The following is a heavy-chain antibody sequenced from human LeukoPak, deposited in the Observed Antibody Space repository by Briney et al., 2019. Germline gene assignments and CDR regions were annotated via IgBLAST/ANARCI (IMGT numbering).Heavy chain of an antibody. J-gene: IGHJ4*02. V-gene: IGHV3-23*01. CDR2: ISGSGGST. Sequence: PGGSLRLSCAASGFTFSSYAMSWVRQAPGKGLEWVSAISGSGGSTYYADSVKGRFTISRDNSKNTLYLQMNSLRAEDTAVYYCARSRYFDWLSRYYFDYWGQGTLVTVSS. CDR1: GFTFSSYA. CDR3: ARSRYFDWLSRYYFDY. D-gene: IGHD3-9*01.